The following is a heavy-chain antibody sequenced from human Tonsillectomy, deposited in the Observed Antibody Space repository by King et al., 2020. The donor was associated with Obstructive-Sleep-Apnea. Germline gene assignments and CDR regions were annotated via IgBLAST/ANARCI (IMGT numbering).Heavy chain of an antibody. J-gene: IGHJ3*01. D-gene: IGHD2-2*01. CDR2: IYYSGST. Sequence: VQLQESGPGLVKPSETLSLTCTVSGGSISSYYWSWIRQPPGKGLEWIGYIYYSGSTNYNPSLKSRVTTSVDTSKNQFSLKLSSVTAADTAVYYCARSTSGYRVAFDLWGQGTMVTVSS. CDR1: GGSISSYY. CDR3: ARSTSGYRVAFDL. V-gene: IGHV4-59*01.